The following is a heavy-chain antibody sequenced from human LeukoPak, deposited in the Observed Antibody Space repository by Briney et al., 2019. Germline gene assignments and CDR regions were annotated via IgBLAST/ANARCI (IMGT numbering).Heavy chain of an antibody. J-gene: IGHJ4*02. CDR2: ISASGGSR. CDR1: GFTLSIYV. D-gene: IGHD4-17*01. Sequence: GGSLRLSYAASGFTLSIYVMSWVRQAPGKGVEGFSGISASGGSRYYADSVKGRFTISRDNSKNTLYLQMTRLRAEDTAVYYCAQDRGATVTTFVYWGEGTLVTVSS. V-gene: IGHV3-23*01. CDR3: AQDRGATVTTFVY.